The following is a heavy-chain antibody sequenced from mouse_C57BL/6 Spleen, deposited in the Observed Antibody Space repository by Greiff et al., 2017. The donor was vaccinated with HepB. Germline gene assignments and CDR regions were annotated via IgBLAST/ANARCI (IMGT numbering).Heavy chain of an antibody. V-gene: IGHV5-6-3*01. J-gene: IGHJ2*01. CDR1: GFTFSSYG. CDR2: INSNGGST. CDR3: ARRARTIN. D-gene: IGHD3-3*01. Sequence: EVQGVESGGGLVQPGGSLKLSCAASGFTFSSYGMSWVRQTPDKRLELVATINSNGGSTYYPDSVKGRFTISRDHAKNTLYLQMSSLKSEDTAMYYCARRARTINWGQGTTLTVSS.